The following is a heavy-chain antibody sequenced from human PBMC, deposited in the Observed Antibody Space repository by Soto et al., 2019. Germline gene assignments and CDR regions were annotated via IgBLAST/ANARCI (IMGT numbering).Heavy chain of an antibody. V-gene: IGHV4-39*01. CDR1: GGSISSSSYY. D-gene: IGHD1-1*01. CDR3: ARLQTGTGLVLDY. Sequence: ETLSLTCTVSGGSISSSSYYWGWIRQPPGKGLEWIGSIYYSGSTYYNPSLKSRVTISVDTSKNQFSLKLSSVTAADTAVYFCARLQTGTGLVLDYWGQGTLVTVSS. CDR2: IYYSGST. J-gene: IGHJ4*02.